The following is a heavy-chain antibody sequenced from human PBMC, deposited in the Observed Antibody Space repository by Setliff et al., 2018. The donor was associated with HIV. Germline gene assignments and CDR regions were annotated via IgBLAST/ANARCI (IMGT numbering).Heavy chain of an antibody. D-gene: IGHD3-10*01. CDR1: GGSINTGGYY. V-gene: IGHV4-31*11. CDR3: SRGTYYKGLDP. CDR2: IYYTGTT. Sequence: LSLTCVVSGGSINTGGYYWTWIRQVPGKGLEWIGSIYYTGTTNYNPSLESRLTISIDTSQNHFSLKLTSVTAADTALYFCSRGTYYKGLDPWGQGTLVTVSS. J-gene: IGHJ5*02.